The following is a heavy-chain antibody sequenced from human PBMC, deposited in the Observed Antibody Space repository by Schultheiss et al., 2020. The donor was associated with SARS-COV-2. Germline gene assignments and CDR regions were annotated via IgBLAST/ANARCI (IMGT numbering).Heavy chain of an antibody. V-gene: IGHV3-48*03. J-gene: IGHJ4*02. CDR2: ISSSGSTI. CDR1: GFTFSSYE. CDR3: ARDFGGSALDY. Sequence: GESLKISCAASGFTFSSYEMNWVRQAPGKGLEWVSYISSSGSTIYYADSVKGRFTISRDNSKNTLYLQMNSLRAEDTAVYYCARDFGGSALDYWGQGTLVTVSS. D-gene: IGHD2-15*01.